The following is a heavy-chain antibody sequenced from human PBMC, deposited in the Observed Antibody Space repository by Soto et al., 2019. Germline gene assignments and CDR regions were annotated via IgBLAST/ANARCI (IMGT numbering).Heavy chain of an antibody. CDR3: ARVGVLVGTNWFDP. Sequence: EVQLVETGGGLIQPGGSLRLSCAASGFTVSSNYMSWVRQAPGKGLEWVSVIYSGGSTYYADSVKGRFTISRDNSKNTLYLQMNSLRADDTAVYYCARVGVLVGTNWFDPWGQGTLVTVSS. D-gene: IGHD1-26*01. J-gene: IGHJ5*02. V-gene: IGHV3-53*02. CDR2: IYSGGST. CDR1: GFTVSSNY.